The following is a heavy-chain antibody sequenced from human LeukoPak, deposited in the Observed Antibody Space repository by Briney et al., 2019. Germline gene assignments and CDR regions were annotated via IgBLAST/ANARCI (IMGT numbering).Heavy chain of an antibody. Sequence: GESLKISCKGSGYSFTSYWIGWVRQAPGQGLEWMGWINPNSGGTNYAQKFQGRVTMTRDTSISTAYMELSRPRSDDTAVYYCASPRNQQLVDDDAFDIWGQGTMVTVSS. D-gene: IGHD6-13*01. J-gene: IGHJ3*02. V-gene: IGHV1-2*02. CDR3: ASPRNQQLVDDDAFDI. CDR1: GYSFTSYW. CDR2: INPNSGGT.